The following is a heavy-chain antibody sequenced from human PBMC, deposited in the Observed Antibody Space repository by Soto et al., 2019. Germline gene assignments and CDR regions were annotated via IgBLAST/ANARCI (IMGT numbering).Heavy chain of an antibody. CDR1: GFTFSSYS. Sequence: GGSLRLSCAASGFTFSSYSMNWVRQAPGKGLEWVSSISSSSSYIYYADSVKGRFTISRDNAKNSLYLQMNSLRAEDTAVYYCASHLKYYYDSSGPTEPSPWGQGTLVTVSS. V-gene: IGHV3-21*01. CDR3: ASHLKYYYDSSGPTEPSP. J-gene: IGHJ5*02. D-gene: IGHD3-22*01. CDR2: ISSSSSYI.